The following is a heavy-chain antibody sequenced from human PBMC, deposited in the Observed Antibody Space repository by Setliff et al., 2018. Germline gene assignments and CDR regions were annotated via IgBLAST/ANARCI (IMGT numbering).Heavy chain of an antibody. CDR1: GFTVSSNY. Sequence: GGSLRLSCAASGFTVSSNYMSWVRQAPGKGLEWVANIKQDGSEKYYVDSVKGRFTISRDNAKNSLYLQMNSLRAEDTAVYYCAKAIAPIVVVPAAMLEAYWGQGTLVTVSS. D-gene: IGHD2-2*01. CDR2: IKQDGSEK. CDR3: AKAIAPIVVVPAAMLEAY. J-gene: IGHJ4*02. V-gene: IGHV3-7*03.